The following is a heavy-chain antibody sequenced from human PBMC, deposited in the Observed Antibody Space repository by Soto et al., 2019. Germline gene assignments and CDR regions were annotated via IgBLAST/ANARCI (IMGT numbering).Heavy chain of an antibody. V-gene: IGHV1-3*01. CDR3: ARGNYDFWSGPSNWFDP. Sequence: ASVKVSCKASGYTLTSYAMHWVRQAPGQRLEWMGWINAGNGNTKYSQKFQGRVTITRDTSASTAYMELSSLRSEDTAVYYCARGNYDFWSGPSNWFDPWGQGTLVTVSS. CDR1: GYTLTSYA. CDR2: INAGNGNT. D-gene: IGHD3-3*01. J-gene: IGHJ5*02.